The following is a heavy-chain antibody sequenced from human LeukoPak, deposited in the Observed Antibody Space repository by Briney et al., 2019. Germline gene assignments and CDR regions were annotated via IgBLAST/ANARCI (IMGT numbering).Heavy chain of an antibody. D-gene: IGHD3-10*01. J-gene: IGHJ6*04. CDR2: ISSSSSYI. CDR1: GFTVSSYS. CDR3: ARDERVCFGELLPNYYYYYGMDV. V-gene: IGHV3-21*01. Sequence: GGSLRLSCAASGFTVSSYSMNWVRQAPGKGLEWVSSISSSSSYIYYADSVKGRFTISRDNAKNSLYLQMNSLRAEDTAVYYCARDERVCFGELLPNYYYYYGMDVWGKGTTVTVSS.